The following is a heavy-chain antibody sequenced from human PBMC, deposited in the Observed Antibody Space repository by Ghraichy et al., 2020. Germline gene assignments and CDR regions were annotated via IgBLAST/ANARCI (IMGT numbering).Heavy chain of an antibody. J-gene: IGHJ4*02. CDR2: IYYSGST. Sequence: SETLSLTCTVSGGSISSSSYYWGWIRQPPGKGLEWIGSIYYSGSTYYNPSLKSRVTISVDTSKNQFSLKLSSVTAADTAVYYCAGITGPAAWGQGTLVTVSS. D-gene: IGHD1-20*01. CDR1: GGSISSSSYY. V-gene: IGHV4-39*07. CDR3: AGITGPAA.